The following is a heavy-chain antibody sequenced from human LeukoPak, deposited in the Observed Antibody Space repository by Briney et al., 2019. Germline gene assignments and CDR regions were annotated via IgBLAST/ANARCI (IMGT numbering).Heavy chain of an antibody. J-gene: IGHJ6*03. V-gene: IGHV3-21*01. Sequence: KPGGSLRLSCAASGFTFSSYSMNWVRQAPGKGLEWVSSISSSSSYIYYADSVKGRFTISRDNAKNSLYLQMNSLRAEDTAVYYCARGYSSSPRGPLYYYYYMDVWGKGTTVTVSS. CDR1: GFTFSSYS. CDR2: ISSSSSYI. D-gene: IGHD6-6*01. CDR3: ARGYSSSPRGPLYYYYYMDV.